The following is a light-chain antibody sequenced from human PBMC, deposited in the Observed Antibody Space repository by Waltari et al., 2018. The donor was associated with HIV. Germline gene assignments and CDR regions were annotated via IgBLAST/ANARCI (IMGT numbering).Light chain of an antibody. V-gene: IGKV3-15*01. CDR1: ESIGKS. CDR2: DAS. CDR3: QQYYNWPLFT. J-gene: IGKJ3*01. Sequence: EIVMTQSPVTLSWSPGKRAILSCRASESIGKSLAWYQQKPGQAPRLLIYDASIRAAGVPARFSGGGSGTQFTRTISSLQSEDFALYFCQQYYNWPLFTFGPGTKVDLK.